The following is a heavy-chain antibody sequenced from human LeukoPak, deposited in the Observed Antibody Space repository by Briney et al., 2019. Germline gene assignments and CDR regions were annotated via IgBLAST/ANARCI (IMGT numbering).Heavy chain of an antibody. V-gene: IGHV3-74*01. Sequence: PGSSLRLSCRPSRFTLSRYCVHWVRQVPGEGLVWVSRITTDGATTTYADSVKGRFTISRNNSKSTLCLQMHSLRAEDTAVYYCVRVLNDAFDIWGQGTLVTVSS. CDR3: VRVLNDAFDI. CDR1: RFTLSRYC. CDR2: ITTDGATT. J-gene: IGHJ3*02.